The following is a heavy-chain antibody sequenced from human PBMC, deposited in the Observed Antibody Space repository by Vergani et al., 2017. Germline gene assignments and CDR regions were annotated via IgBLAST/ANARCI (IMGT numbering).Heavy chain of an antibody. CDR1: GGTFSSYT. V-gene: IGHV1-69*08. D-gene: IGHD5-24*01. Sequence: QVQLVQSGAEVKKPGSSVKVSCKASGGTFSSYTISWVRQAPGQGLEWMGRSIPILGIANYAQKFQGRVTITADESTSTAYLELSSLRSEDTAVYYCARDDVERATVNYWGRGTLVSVSS. CDR2: SIPILGIA. J-gene: IGHJ4*02. CDR3: ARDDVERATVNY.